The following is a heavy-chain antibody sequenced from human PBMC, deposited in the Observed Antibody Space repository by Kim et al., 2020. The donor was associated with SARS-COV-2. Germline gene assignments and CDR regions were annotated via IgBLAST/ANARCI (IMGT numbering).Heavy chain of an antibody. CDR3: AKSKRSYYYYGMDV. V-gene: IGHV3-9*01. CDR1: GFTFDDYA. Sequence: GGSLRLSCAASGFTFDDYAMHWVRQAPGKGLEWVSGISWNSGSIGYADSVKGRFTISRDNAKNSLYLQMNSLRAEDTALYYCAKSKRSYYYYGMDVWGQGTTVTVSS. J-gene: IGHJ6*02. D-gene: IGHD6-25*01. CDR2: ISWNSGSI.